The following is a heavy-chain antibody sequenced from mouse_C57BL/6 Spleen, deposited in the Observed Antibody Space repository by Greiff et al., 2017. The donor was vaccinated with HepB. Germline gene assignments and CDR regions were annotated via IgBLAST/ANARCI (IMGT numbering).Heavy chain of an antibody. CDR3: ARRGNYGYFDY. V-gene: IGHV1-50*01. J-gene: IGHJ2*01. Sequence: VQLQQPGAELVKPGASVKLSCKASGYTFTSYWMQWVKQRPGQGLEWIGEIDPSDSYTNYNQKFKGKATLTVDTSSSTAYMQLSSLTSEDSAVYYCARRGNYGYFDYWGQGTTLTVSS. D-gene: IGHD1-1*01. CDR2: IDPSDSYT. CDR1: GYTFTSYW.